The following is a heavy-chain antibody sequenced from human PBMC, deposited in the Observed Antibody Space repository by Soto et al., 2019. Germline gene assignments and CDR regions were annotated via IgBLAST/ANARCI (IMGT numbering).Heavy chain of an antibody. CDR3: ARDGTEYYGEYYDC. Sequence: QVQLVESGGGLVKPGGSLRLSCATSGCTFSDYYMSWIRQAPGKGLEWVSYIGTRGNTKYYADSVRGRFTISRDNAKNSLYLQMNSMRADDTAVYYCARDGTEYYGEYYDCWGQGIPVNVSS. CDR2: IGTRGNTK. D-gene: IGHD4-17*01. J-gene: IGHJ4*02. CDR1: GCTFSDYY. V-gene: IGHV3-11*01.